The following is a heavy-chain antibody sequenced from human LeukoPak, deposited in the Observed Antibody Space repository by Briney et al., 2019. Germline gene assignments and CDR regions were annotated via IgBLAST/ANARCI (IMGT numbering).Heavy chain of an antibody. J-gene: IGHJ5*02. CDR2: ISSSGSTI. Sequence: GGSLRLSCAASGFTFSDYYMSWIRQAPGKGLEWVSYISSSGSTIYYADSVKGRFTISRDNARNSLCLQMNSLRAEDTAVYYCASHNTMNWFDPWGQGTLVTVSS. V-gene: IGHV3-11*04. CDR1: GFTFSDYY. CDR3: ASHNTMNWFDP. D-gene: IGHD1-14*01.